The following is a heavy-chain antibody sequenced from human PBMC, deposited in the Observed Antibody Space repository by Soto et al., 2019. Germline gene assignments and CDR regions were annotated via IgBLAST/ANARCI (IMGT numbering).Heavy chain of an antibody. CDR1: GYTFTSYG. CDR2: ISAYNGNT. V-gene: IGHV1-18*01. CDR3: ARDTIFGVVIRSEDYGLDV. D-gene: IGHD3-3*01. J-gene: IGHJ6*02. Sequence: ASVKVSCKASGYTFTSYGISWVRQAPGQGLEWMGWISAYNGNTNYAQKLQGRATMTTDTFTTTAYMELRSLRSDDTAVYYCARDTIFGVVIRSEDYGLDVWGQGTTVTVSS.